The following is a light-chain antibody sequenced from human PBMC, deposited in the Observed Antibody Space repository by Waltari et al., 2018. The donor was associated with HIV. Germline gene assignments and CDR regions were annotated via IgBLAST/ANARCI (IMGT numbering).Light chain of an antibody. CDR3: CSYAGTSPYV. J-gene: IGLJ1*01. CDR1: SSDVGSYNL. Sequence: QSALPQPASGSGSPGQSITISCTGTSSDVGSYNLVSWYQQHPGKAPKLMIYEGSKRPSGVSNRFSGSKSGNTASLTISGLQAEDEADYYCCSYAGTSPYVFGTGTKVTVL. V-gene: IGLV2-23*01. CDR2: EGS.